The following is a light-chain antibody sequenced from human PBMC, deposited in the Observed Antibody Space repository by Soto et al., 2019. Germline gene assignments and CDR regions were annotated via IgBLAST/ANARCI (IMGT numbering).Light chain of an antibody. CDR2: DAS. V-gene: IGKV3-11*01. J-gene: IGKJ1*01. Sequence: EIVMTQSPGTLSVSPGERATLFCRASQSVRSSLAWYQQKPGQAPRLLIYDASNRATGIPARFSGSGSGTDFTLTISSLEPEDFAVYYCQQRSNWPWTFGQGTKVDIK. CDR1: QSVRSS. CDR3: QQRSNWPWT.